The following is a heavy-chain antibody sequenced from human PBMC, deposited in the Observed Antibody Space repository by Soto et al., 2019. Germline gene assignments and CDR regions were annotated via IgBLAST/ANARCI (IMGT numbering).Heavy chain of an antibody. V-gene: IGHV1-24*01. CDR1: GYTLTEFS. CDR2: FDPEDAET. D-gene: IGHD6-6*01. J-gene: IGHJ6*02. CDR3: ATTLGSSLQNDYYGMDV. Sequence: ASVKVSCKVSGYTLTEFSMHWVRQAPGKGLEWMGGFDPEDAETIYAQKFQGRVTMTEDTSTDTAYLELSSMRSEDTAVYYCATTLGSSLQNDYYGMDVWGQGTTVTVSS.